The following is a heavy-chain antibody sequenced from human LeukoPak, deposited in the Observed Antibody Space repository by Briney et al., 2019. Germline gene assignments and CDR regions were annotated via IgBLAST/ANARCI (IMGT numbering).Heavy chain of an antibody. CDR2: VRGGGSST. D-gene: IGHD3-3*01. V-gene: IGHV3-23*01. CDR1: GFTFSRYA. Sequence: PGGSLRLSCAASGFTFSRYAMNWVRQAPGKGVEWVSGVRGGGSSTYYADSVKGRFTISRDNSKNTLYLLMNSLRAEDTAVYYCAKDHDFWSGSETWGQGTLVTVSS. CDR3: AKDHDFWSGSET. J-gene: IGHJ4*02.